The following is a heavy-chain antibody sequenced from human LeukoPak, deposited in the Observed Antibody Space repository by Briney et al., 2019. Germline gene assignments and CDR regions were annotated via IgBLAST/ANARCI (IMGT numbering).Heavy chain of an antibody. CDR1: GFSFSSYN. V-gene: IGHV3-48*01. CDR3: AGGLDSKLI. CDR2: IRIRGRTI. Sequence: GGSLRLSCGASGFSFSSYNMNWVRQAPGKGLDWVSYIRIRGRTIYHADSVKGRFTISRDNAQNSLYLQMNSLRAEDTAVYYCAGGLDSKLIWGQGTMVTVSS. D-gene: IGHD1-1*01. J-gene: IGHJ3*02.